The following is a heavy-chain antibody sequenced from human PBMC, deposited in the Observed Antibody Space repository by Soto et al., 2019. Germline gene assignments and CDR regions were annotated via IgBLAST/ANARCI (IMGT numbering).Heavy chain of an antibody. Sequence: PSETLSLTCTVSGGSISSGGYYWSWVRQHPGKGLEWIGYINYSGSTYYNPSLKSRVTISVDTSKNQFSLKLSSVTAADTAVYYCARDHPAGDILTGYTEPNWFDPWGQGTLVTVSS. J-gene: IGHJ5*02. D-gene: IGHD3-9*01. CDR2: INYSGST. CDR3: ARDHPAGDILTGYTEPNWFDP. CDR1: GGSISSGGYY. V-gene: IGHV4-30-4*08.